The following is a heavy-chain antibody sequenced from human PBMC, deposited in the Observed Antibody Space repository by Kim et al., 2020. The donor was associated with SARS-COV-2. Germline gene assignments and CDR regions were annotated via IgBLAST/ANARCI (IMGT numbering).Heavy chain of an antibody. CDR1: AGSFSGNH. Sequence: SETLSLTCAVSAGSFSGNHWGWIRQPPGKGLEWIGEINHKGATNSNPSLKSRVAVSVDTSKNQISLKLTSVTAADTAVYFCARGWTGVVPSPILGIGPFYDYYAMDVWGQGTTVIVSS. CDR3: ARGWTGVVPSPILGIGPFYDYYAMDV. J-gene: IGHJ6*02. D-gene: IGHD3-3*01. CDR2: INHKGAT. V-gene: IGHV4-34*01.